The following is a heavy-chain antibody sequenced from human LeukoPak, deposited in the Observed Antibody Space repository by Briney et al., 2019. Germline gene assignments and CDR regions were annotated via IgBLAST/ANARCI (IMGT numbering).Heavy chain of an antibody. V-gene: IGHV3-23*01. Sequence: PGGSLRLSCAASGFTFSSYAMSWVRQARGKGLEWVSVISGSGGSTYYADSVKGRFTSSRDNSKNTLYLQMNSLRGEDTAVYYCAKADSARGVTLKTTIDYWGQGTLVTVSS. CDR1: GFTFSSYA. CDR3: AKADSARGVTLKTTIDY. J-gene: IGHJ4*02. D-gene: IGHD1-14*01. CDR2: ISGSGGST.